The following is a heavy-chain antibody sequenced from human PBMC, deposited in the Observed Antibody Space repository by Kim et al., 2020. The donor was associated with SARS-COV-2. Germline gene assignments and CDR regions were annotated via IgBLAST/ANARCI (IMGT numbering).Heavy chain of an antibody. CDR3: AKDMGGSGSYHNFQLDY. V-gene: IGHV3-9*01. CDR1: GFTFDDYA. J-gene: IGHJ4*01. CDR2: ISWNSGSI. D-gene: IGHD3-10*01. Sequence: GGSLRLSCAASGFTFDDYAMHWVRQAPGKGLEWVSGISWNSGSIGYADSVKGRFTISRDNAKNSLYLQMNSLRAEDTALYYCAKDMGGSGSYHNFQLDY.